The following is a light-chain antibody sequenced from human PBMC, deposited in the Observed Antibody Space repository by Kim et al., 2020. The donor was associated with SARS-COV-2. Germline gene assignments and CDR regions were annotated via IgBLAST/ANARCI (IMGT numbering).Light chain of an antibody. Sequence: VSPGERATLSCRASQSVSSILAWYQQKPGQAPRLLIYGASTRATGIPARFSGSGSGTEFTLTISSLQSEDFAVYYCQQYNNWPPLTFGGGTKVEI. V-gene: IGKV3-15*01. J-gene: IGKJ4*01. CDR2: GAS. CDR1: QSVSSI. CDR3: QQYNNWPPLT.